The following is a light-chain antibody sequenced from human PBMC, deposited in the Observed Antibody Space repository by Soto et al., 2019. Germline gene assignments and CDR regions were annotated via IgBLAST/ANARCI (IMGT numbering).Light chain of an antibody. Sequence: SYELTQPPLVSVSPGQTATITCSADKLGDRYTSWYQQKPGQSPVLVIHQDSKRPSGIPERFSGSNSGNTATLTISETLAMDEADYYCQAWDTSSDVVFGGGTKLTVL. CDR3: QAWDTSSDVV. CDR2: QDS. J-gene: IGLJ2*01. CDR1: KLGDRY. V-gene: IGLV3-1*01.